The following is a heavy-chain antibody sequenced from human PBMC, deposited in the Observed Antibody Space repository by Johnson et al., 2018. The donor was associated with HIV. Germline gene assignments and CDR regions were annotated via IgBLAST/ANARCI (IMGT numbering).Heavy chain of an antibody. Sequence: EVQLVESGGGLVQPGGSLVLSCAASGFTFNNYWMHWVRQAPGQGLVWVSRISSDGTDPYYADSAKGRFTISRDNSKNTVYMQMNSLRAEDTAVYYCAKEGITMEVDIWGQGTTVTVSS. J-gene: IGHJ3*02. CDR1: GFTFNNYW. D-gene: IGHD3-10*01. V-gene: IGHV3-74*01. CDR3: AKEGITMEVDI. CDR2: ISSDGTDP.